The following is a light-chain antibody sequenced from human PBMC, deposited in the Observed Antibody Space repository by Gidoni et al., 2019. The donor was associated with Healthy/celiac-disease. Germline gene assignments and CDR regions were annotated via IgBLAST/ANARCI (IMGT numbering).Light chain of an antibody. V-gene: IGLV1-40*01. J-gene: IGLJ1*01. CDR3: QSYDSSLSGPYV. Sequence: QSVLTQPPSVSGAPGQRVPISCTGSSPNIGAGYDVHWYQQLPGTAPKLLIYSNSTRPSGVPDRFSGSKSGTSASLAITGLQAEDEADYYCQSYDSSLSGPYVFGTGTKVTVL. CDR2: SNS. CDR1: SPNIGAGYD.